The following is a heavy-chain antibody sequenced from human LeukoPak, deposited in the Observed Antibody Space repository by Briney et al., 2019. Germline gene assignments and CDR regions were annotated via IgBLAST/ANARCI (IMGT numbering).Heavy chain of an antibody. D-gene: IGHD3-22*01. CDR1: GGSISSSSYY. Sequence: PSETLSLTCTVSGGSISSSSYYWGWIRQPPGKGLEWIGSIYYSGSTYYNPSLKSRVTISVDTSKNQFSLKLSSVTAADTAVYYCARESDSGGYEYNWFDPWGQGTLVTVSS. V-gene: IGHV4-39*02. CDR2: IYYSGST. CDR3: ARESDSGGYEYNWFDP. J-gene: IGHJ5*02.